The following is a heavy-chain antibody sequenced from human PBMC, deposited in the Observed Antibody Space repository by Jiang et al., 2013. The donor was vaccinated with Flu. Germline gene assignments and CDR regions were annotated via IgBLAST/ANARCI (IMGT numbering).Heavy chain of an antibody. J-gene: IGHJ5*02. CDR1: GFTFSSYA. V-gene: IGHV3-23*01. Sequence: CAASGFTFSSYAMSWVRQAPGKGPEWVSAISGSGGSTYYADSVKGRFTISRDNSKNTLYLQMNSLRAEDTAVYYCAKDDRYSSGWFENWFDPWGQGTLVTVSS. CDR2: ISGSGGST. D-gene: IGHD6-19*01. CDR3: AKDDRYSSGWFENWFDP.